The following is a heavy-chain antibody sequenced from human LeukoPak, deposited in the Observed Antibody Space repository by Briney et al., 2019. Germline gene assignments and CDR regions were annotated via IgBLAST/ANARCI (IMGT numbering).Heavy chain of an antibody. J-gene: IGHJ4*02. CDR2: MTPNSGNT. CDR3: ARGPSSYYYGSGSYYNPFDY. CDR1: GYTFTSYD. Sequence: ASVKVSCXASGYTFTSYDINWVRQATGQGLEWMGWMTPNSGNTGYAQKFQGRVTMTRNTSISTAYMELSSLRSEDTAVYYCARGPSSYYYGSGSYYNPFDYWGQGTLVTVSS. V-gene: IGHV1-8*01. D-gene: IGHD3-10*01.